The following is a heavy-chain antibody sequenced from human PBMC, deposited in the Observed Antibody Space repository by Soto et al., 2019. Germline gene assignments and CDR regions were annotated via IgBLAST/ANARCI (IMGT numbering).Heavy chain of an antibody. CDR3: AKDRGSGIVVVPAASDY. CDR2: ISGSGGST. Sequence: EVQLLESGGGLVQPGGSLRLSCAASGFTFSSYAMSWVRQAPGKGLEWVSAISGSGGSTYYADSVKGRFTISRDNSKNTLYLQMNSLRAEDTAVYYCAKDRGSGIVVVPAASDYWGQGTLVTVSS. D-gene: IGHD2-2*01. J-gene: IGHJ4*02. V-gene: IGHV3-23*01. CDR1: GFTFSSYA.